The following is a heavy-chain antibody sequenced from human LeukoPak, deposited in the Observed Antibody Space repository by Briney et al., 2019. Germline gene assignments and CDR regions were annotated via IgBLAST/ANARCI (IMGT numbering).Heavy chain of an antibody. J-gene: IGHJ4*02. CDR1: GYTFTGYY. D-gene: IGHD6-19*01. V-gene: IGHV1-2*06. CDR3: ARVEDSSGWYWAY. Sequence: ASVKVSCKASGYTFTGYYMHWVRQAPGQGLEWMGRINPNSGGTNYAQKFQGRVTMTRDTSISTAYMGLSRLRSDDTAVYYCARVEDSSGWYWAYWGQGTLVTVSS. CDR2: INPNSGGT.